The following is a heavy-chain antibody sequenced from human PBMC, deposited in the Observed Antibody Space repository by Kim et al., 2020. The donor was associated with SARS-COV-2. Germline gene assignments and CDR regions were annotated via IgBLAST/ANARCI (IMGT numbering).Heavy chain of an antibody. Sequence: GSLRLSCAASGFTFSASAMHWVRQASGKGLEWVGRIRSKPNNYASSYAASVTGRFTISRDDSTNTVYLQMDSLKTDDTAVYFCSRHSGKHGDRGFDNWGQGTLITVSS. V-gene: IGHV3-73*01. D-gene: IGHD4-17*01. CDR3: SRHSGKHGDRGFDN. J-gene: IGHJ4*02. CDR1: GFTFSASA. CDR2: IRSKPNNYAS.